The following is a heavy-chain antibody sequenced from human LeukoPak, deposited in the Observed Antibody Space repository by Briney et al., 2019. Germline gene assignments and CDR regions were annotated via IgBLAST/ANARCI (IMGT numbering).Heavy chain of an antibody. CDR1: GGTLSSYA. D-gene: IGHD3-22*01. CDR3: ARDRGYDSSGYDWFDP. Sequence: ASVKVSCKASGGTLSSYAISWVRQAPGQGLEWMGGIIPIFGTANYAQKFQGRVTITADESTSTAYMELSSLRSEDTAVYYCARDRGYDSSGYDWFDPWGQGTLVTVSS. J-gene: IGHJ5*02. V-gene: IGHV1-69*13. CDR2: IIPIFGTA.